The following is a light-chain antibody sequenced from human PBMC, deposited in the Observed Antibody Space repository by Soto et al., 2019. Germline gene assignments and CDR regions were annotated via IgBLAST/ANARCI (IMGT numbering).Light chain of an antibody. V-gene: IGKV3-20*01. CDR1: QTISSTY. Sequence: EIVLTQSPCTLFLSPGDRATLSCRASQTISSTYLAWYQQKPGQAPRLLIYAASTRATGIPDRFSGSGSGTDFTLTISRLEPEDFAVYYCQQYGSSPKTFGQGTKVDI. CDR3: QQYGSSPKT. J-gene: IGKJ1*01. CDR2: AAS.